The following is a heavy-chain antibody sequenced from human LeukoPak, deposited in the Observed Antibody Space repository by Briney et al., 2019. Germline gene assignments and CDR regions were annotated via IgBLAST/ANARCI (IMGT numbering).Heavy chain of an antibody. CDR2: IIPIYDTA. V-gene: IGHV1-69*06. CDR3: VRDYDTSGPQKNYLDF. Sequence: ASVKVSCTAPVGTFISYALSWVRQAPGRGGGGMGRIIPIYDTADYTQRFQGRVTFTADKSTGTVFMELSSLRSEDTATYYCVRDYDTSGPQKNYLDFWGQGTLVTVSS. J-gene: IGHJ4*02. D-gene: IGHD3-22*01. CDR1: VGTFISYA.